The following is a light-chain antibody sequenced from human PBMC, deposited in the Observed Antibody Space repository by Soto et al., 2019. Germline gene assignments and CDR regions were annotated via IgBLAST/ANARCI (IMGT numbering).Light chain of an antibody. CDR1: ESVASPN. CDR3: QQYGSSGRT. J-gene: IGKJ1*01. V-gene: IGKV3-20*01. CDR2: SAS. Sequence: EVVLTQSPATLSLSPGEAATLSCRASESVASPNLAWYQQKPGQAPRLLFYSASRRATGVPDRFSGSGSGTDFTLTISRLEPEDFAVYYCQQYGSSGRTFGQGTKVDIK.